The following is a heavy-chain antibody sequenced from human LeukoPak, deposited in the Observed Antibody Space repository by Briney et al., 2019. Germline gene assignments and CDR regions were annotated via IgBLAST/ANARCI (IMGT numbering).Heavy chain of an antibody. CDR2: IKQDGSEK. CDR1: GFTFSSYW. J-gene: IGHJ6*03. D-gene: IGHD6-13*01. V-gene: IGHV3-7*01. CDR3: ASQYSSSWYDSSYYYYYMDV. Sequence: GGSLRLSCAASGFTFSSYWMSWVRQAPGKGLEWVANIKQDGSEKYYVDSVKGRFTISRDNAKNSLYLQMNSLRAEDTAVYYCASQYSSSWYDSSYYYYYMDVWGKGPTVTVSS.